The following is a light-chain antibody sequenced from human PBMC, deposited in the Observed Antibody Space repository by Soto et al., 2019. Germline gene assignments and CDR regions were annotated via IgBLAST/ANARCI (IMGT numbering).Light chain of an antibody. CDR3: HQRSNWPLT. J-gene: IGKJ4*01. Sequence: EVVLTQSPVTLSLSPGERATLSCRASQSFRGLLAWYQQKPGQAPRLLIYDAYNRATGIPARFSGSGSGTDFTLTISSLEPEDFAVYYCHQRSNWPLTFGGGTKLEIK. V-gene: IGKV3-11*01. CDR2: DAY. CDR1: QSFRGL.